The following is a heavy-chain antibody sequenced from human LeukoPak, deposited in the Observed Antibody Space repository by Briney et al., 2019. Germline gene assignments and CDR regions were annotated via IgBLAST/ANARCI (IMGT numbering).Heavy chain of an antibody. V-gene: IGHV3-23*01. D-gene: IGHD1-1*01. J-gene: IGHJ6*03. CDR3: AKNRGGTYKYYMDV. Sequence: PGGSLRLSCAASGFTFNNYAMSWVRQAPGMGLEWLSYVSGSGGATYYAASVKGRFTISRDNSKNTVYLQMGSLRAEDTAVYYCAKNRGGTYKYYMDVWGNGTTVTASS. CDR2: VSGSGGAT. CDR1: GFTFNNYA.